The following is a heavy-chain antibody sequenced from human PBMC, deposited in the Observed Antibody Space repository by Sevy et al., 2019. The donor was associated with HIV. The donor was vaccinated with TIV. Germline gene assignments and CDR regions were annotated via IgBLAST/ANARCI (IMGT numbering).Heavy chain of an antibody. CDR1: GFTFSNHG. D-gene: IGHD2-8*01. CDR3: TRNGGAFDNGFDP. J-gene: IGHJ5*02. V-gene: IGHV3-48*04. CDR2: ISSSGSSI. Sequence: GSLRLSCTASGFTFSNHGMHWVRQAPGKGLEWVSKISSSGSSIYYADSVKGRFTISRDNAKNSLNLQMNSLRAEDTAVYYCTRNGGAFDNGFDPWGQGTLVTVSS.